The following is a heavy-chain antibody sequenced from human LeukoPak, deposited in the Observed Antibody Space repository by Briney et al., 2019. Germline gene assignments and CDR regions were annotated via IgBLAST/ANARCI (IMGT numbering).Heavy chain of an antibody. CDR3: ARGYYGSGSYLDY. D-gene: IGHD3-10*01. V-gene: IGHV1-69*04. CDR2: IIPILGIA. J-gene: IGHJ4*02. CDR1: GGTFSSYA. Sequence: SVKVSCKASGGTFSSYAISWVRQAPGQGLEWMGRIIPILGIANYAQEFQGRVTITADKSTSTAYMGLSSLRSEDTAVYYCARGYYGSGSYLDYWGQGTLVTVSS.